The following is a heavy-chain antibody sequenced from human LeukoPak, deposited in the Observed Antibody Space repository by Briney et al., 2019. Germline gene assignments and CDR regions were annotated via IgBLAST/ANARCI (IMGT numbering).Heavy chain of an antibody. CDR1: GFTFSNYC. Sequence: PGGSLRLSCAASGFTFSNYCITWVRQAPGKGLEWVAKIKQDGSEIYYVDPVTGRFTISRDNAKNSVFLQMNSLRAEDTAVYYCAKDSGTYAFDYWGQGTLVTVSS. CDR2: IKQDGSEI. D-gene: IGHD1-26*01. CDR3: AKDSGTYAFDY. J-gene: IGHJ4*02. V-gene: IGHV3-7*04.